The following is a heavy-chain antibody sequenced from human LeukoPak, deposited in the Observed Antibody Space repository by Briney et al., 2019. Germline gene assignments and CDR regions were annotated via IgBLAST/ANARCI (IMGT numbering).Heavy chain of an antibody. J-gene: IGHJ5*02. D-gene: IGHD6-13*01. V-gene: IGHV3-7*01. CDR1: GFTFSSYW. Sequence: PGGSLRLSCAASGFTFSSYWMNWVRQAPGKGLEWAANIKQDGSEKKYVDSVKGRFTISRDNAKNSLYLQMNSLRAEDTAMYYCMTASRSSSWPPPTWGQGTLVTVSS. CDR2: IKQDGSEK. CDR3: MTASRSSSWPPPT.